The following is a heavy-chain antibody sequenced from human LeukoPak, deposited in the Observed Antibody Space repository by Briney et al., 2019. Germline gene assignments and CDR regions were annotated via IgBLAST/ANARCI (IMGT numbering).Heavy chain of an antibody. V-gene: IGHV4-34*01. CDR3: VYSGSYFDY. CDR2: INHSGST. CDR1: GGSFIGYY. J-gene: IGHJ4*02. D-gene: IGHD1-26*01. Sequence: PSETLSLTCAVYGGSFIGYYCSWIRQPPGKGLEWIGEINHSGSTNYNPSLKSRVPISVDTSKSPSSLKLSSVTAADTAVYYCVYSGSYFDYWGQGTLVTVSS.